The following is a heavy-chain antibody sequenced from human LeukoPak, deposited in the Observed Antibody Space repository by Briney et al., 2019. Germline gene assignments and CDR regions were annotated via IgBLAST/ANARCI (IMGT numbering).Heavy chain of an antibody. J-gene: IGHJ4*02. D-gene: IGHD3-10*01. Sequence: GGSLRLSCAASGFTLSSYVMHWVRQAPGKGLEYVSAISSNGGNTYYANSVKGRFTISRDNSKNTLYLQMGSLRAEDMAMYYCARERGLVWFGELSYWGQGTLVTVSS. CDR3: ARERGLVWFGELSY. V-gene: IGHV3-64*01. CDR2: ISSNGGNT. CDR1: GFTLSSYV.